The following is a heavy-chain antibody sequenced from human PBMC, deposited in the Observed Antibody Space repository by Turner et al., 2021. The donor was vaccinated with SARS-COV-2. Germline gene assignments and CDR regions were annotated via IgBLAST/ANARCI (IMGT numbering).Heavy chain of an antibody. D-gene: IGHD6-19*01. J-gene: IGHJ3*02. CDR2: IYSGGST. Sequence: EVQLVASGGGLIQPGGSLRLSGAASGFTVSSNYMSWVRQAPGKGLEWLSVIYSGGSTYYADSVKGRFTISRDNSKNTLYLQMNSLRAEDTAVYYCARGYSSGWYQSGAFDIWGQGTMVTVSS. CDR3: ARGYSSGWYQSGAFDI. V-gene: IGHV3-53*01. CDR1: GFTVSSNY.